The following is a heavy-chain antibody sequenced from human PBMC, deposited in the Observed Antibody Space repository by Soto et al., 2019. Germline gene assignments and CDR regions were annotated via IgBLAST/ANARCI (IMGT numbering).Heavy chain of an antibody. V-gene: IGHV1-46*02. CDR2: INPSGGST. D-gene: IGHD6-13*01. CDR3: ARGDIAAAGKGPCDY. CDR1: GYTXNSYY. Sequence: SXKVSFKASGYTXNSYYRHLVRQAPGQGLEWMGIINPSGGSTSYAQKFQVRVTMTSDTSTRKVYMELSSLRSEDTAVYYCARGDIAAAGKGPCDYWGQGTLVTVSS. J-gene: IGHJ4*02.